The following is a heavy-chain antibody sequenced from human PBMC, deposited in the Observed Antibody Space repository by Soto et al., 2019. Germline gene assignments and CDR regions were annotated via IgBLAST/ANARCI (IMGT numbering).Heavy chain of an antibody. Sequence: ASVKVSCKASGYTFTSYAMHRVRQAPGQRLEWMGWINAGNGNTKYSQKFQGRVTITRDTSASTAYMELSSLRSEDTAVYYCASARSSSWYMYFQHWGQGTLVTVS. J-gene: IGHJ1*01. D-gene: IGHD6-13*01. CDR3: ASARSSSWYMYFQH. CDR2: INAGNGNT. CDR1: GYTFTSYA. V-gene: IGHV1-3*01.